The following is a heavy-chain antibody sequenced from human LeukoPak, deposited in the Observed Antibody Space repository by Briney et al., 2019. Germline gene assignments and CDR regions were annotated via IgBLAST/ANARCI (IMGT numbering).Heavy chain of an antibody. V-gene: IGHV3-33*08. Sequence: GGSLRLSCAASGFIFSSYGMHWVRQAPGKGLEWVAVISNDGSNKYYAGSVKGRFTISRDNAKNSLYLQMNSLRAEDTAVYYCARAGSGWYFDYWGQGTLVTVSS. J-gene: IGHJ4*02. D-gene: IGHD6-19*01. CDR2: ISNDGSNK. CDR3: ARAGSGWYFDY. CDR1: GFIFSSYG.